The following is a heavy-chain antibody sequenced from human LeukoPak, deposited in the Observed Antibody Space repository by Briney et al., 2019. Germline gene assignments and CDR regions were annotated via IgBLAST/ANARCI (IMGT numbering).Heavy chain of an antibody. CDR3: AKARPSIFGVVIIPYYYYGMDV. V-gene: IGHV3-23*01. J-gene: IGHJ6*02. Sequence: GGSLRLSCAASGFTFSSYSMNWVRQAPGKGLEWVSAISGSGGSTYYADSVKGRFTISRDNSKNTLYLQMNSLRAEDTAVYYCAKARPSIFGVVIIPYYYYGMDVWGQGTTVTVSS. CDR2: ISGSGGST. D-gene: IGHD3-3*01. CDR1: GFTFSSYS.